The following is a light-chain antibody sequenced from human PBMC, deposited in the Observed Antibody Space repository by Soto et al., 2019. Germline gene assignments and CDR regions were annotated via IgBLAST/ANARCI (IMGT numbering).Light chain of an antibody. V-gene: IGKV3-20*01. CDR3: QQYGGSPHWT. CDR1: QSISSYY. CDR2: GAS. J-gene: IGKJ1*01. Sequence: EIVLTQSPGTLSLSPGERATLSCRASQSISSYYLTWYQQKPGQPPRLLIYGASSRATGIPGRFSGTGSGTDFTLTISRLEPEDFAVYYCQQYGGSPHWTFGQGTKVE.